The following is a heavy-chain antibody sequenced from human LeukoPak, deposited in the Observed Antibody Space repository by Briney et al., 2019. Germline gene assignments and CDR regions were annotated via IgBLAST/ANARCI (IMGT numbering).Heavy chain of an antibody. CDR1: GFTFSSYG. V-gene: IGHV3-7*01. CDR3: ARDRQLHY. J-gene: IGHJ4*02. Sequence: GGSLRLSCAASGFTFSSYGMSWVRQAPGKGLEWVANIKQDGSEKYYVDSVKGRFTISRDNAKNSLYLQMNSLRAEDTAVYYCARDRQLHYWGQGTLVTVSS. D-gene: IGHD6-19*01. CDR2: IKQDGSEK.